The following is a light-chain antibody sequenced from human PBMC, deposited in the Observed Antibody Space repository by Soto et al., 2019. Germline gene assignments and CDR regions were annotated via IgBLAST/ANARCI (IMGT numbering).Light chain of an antibody. CDR3: QRYNANSQA. J-gene: IGKJ1*01. V-gene: IGKV1-5*03. Sequence: DIRMTQSPSTLSASIGDRVTITCRASVSDNRWLAWYQQKPGKTPKLLIYQASTLESGVPSRFSGGGSRTEFTLTISSLRPDDVATYYCQRYNANSQAFGHGTKVEIK. CDR2: QAS. CDR1: VSDNRW.